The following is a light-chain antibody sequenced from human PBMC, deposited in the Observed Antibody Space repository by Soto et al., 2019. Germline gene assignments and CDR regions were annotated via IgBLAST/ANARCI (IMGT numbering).Light chain of an antibody. Sequence: AIRMTQSPSSFSASTGDSVNITCRASQGISSYLAWYQQKPGKAPKLLIYAASTLQSGVPSRFRGSGSGTDFTSTISRLQPEDIATYYCQQYENLPTFGQGTDWRL. CDR1: QGISSY. CDR3: QQYENLPT. J-gene: IGKJ5*01. CDR2: AAS. V-gene: IGKV1-8*01.